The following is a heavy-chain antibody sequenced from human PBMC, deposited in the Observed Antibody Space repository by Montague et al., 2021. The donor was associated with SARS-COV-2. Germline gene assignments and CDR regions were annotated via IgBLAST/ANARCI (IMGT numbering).Heavy chain of an antibody. CDR1: GFSLSTSGVG. CDR2: IYWDDDK. J-gene: IGHJ5*02. V-gene: IGHV2-5*02. Sequence: PALVIPTQTLTLTCTFSGFSLSTSGVGVGWIRQPPGKALEWLALIYWDDDKRYSPSLKSRLTITKDTSKNQVVLTMTNMDPVDTATYYCAHLRGSGWYGDWFDPWGQGTLVTVSS. CDR3: AHLRGSGWYGDWFDP. D-gene: IGHD6-19*01.